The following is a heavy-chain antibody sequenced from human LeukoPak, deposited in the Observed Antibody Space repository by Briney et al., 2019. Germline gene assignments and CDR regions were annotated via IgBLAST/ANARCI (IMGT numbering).Heavy chain of an antibody. V-gene: IGHV1-69*06. CDR2: IIPIFGTA. CDR3: AREAPGIAARFDY. D-gene: IGHD6-13*01. CDR1: GGTFSSYA. Sequence: SVKVSCKASGGTFSSYAISWVRQAPGQGLEWMGGIIPIFGTANYAQKFQGRVTITADKSTSTAYMELGSLRSEDTAVYYCAREAPGIAARFDYWGQGTLVTVSS. J-gene: IGHJ4*02.